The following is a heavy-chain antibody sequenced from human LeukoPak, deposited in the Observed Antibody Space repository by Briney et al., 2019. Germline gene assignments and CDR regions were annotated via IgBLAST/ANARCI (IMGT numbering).Heavy chain of an antibody. J-gene: IGHJ4*02. V-gene: IGHV4-34*01. CDR2: INHSGST. Sequence: KPSETLSLTCAVYGGSFSGYYWSWIRQPPGKGLEWIGEINHSGSTNYNPSLKSRVTMSVDTSKNQFSLKLSSVTAADTAVYYCARGPFRPPRPYYFDYWGQGTLVTVSS. CDR1: GGSFSGYY. CDR3: ARGPFRPPRPYYFDY. D-gene: IGHD6-6*01.